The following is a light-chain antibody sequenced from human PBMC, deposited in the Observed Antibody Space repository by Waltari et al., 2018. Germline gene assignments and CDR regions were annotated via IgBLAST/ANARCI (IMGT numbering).Light chain of an antibody. Sequence: DIQMTQSPSSLSASIGDRVTITCQASQDITNYLNWYQQKPGKAPKVLIYDASNLETVFQSRFNGNGSGTDFTFTISILQPEDIATYYCQQYDNFPPFTFGQGTRLEIK. J-gene: IGKJ5*01. V-gene: IGKV1-33*01. CDR3: QQYDNFPPFT. CDR2: DAS. CDR1: QDITNY.